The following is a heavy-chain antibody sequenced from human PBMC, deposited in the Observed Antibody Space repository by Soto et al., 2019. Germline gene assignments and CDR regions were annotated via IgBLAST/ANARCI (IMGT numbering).Heavy chain of an antibody. Sequence: EMQLVESVGGLVKPGGSLRLSCAASGFTFSNTWMNWVRQAPGKGLEWVGRINSKTDGGTTDYVAPVKGRFTISRDDSKNTLYLQMNSLKTEDTAVYYCNTSRSDCGQGTLVTVSS. CDR2: INSKTDGGTT. V-gene: IGHV3-15*07. CDR3: NTSRSD. J-gene: IGHJ4*02. CDR1: GFTFSNTW.